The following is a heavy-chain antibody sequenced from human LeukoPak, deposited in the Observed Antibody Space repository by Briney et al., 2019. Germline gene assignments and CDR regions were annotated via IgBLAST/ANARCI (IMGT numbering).Heavy chain of an antibody. Sequence: GGSLRLSCAASGFTFSSYAMNWVRQAPGRGLEWVSSISSSGGSTYCADSVKGRFTISRDSSKNTLYLQTNSLRAEDTAIYYCAKANFGSGPPNGMGVWGQGTTVTVSS. V-gene: IGHV3-23*01. D-gene: IGHD3-10*01. CDR3: AKANFGSGPPNGMGV. J-gene: IGHJ6*02. CDR2: ISSSGGST. CDR1: GFTFSSYA.